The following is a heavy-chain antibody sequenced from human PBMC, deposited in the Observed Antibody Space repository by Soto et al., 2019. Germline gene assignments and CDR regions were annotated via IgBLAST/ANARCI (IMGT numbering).Heavy chain of an antibody. CDR1: GGTFSSYT. Sequence: GASVKVSCKASGGTFSSYTISWVRQAPGQGLEWMGRIIPILGIANYAQKFQGRVTITADKSTSTAYMELSSLRSEYTAVYYCASVIAAAEYYYLDVWGKGTTVTVSS. V-gene: IGHV1-69*02. J-gene: IGHJ6*03. CDR3: ASVIAAAEYYYLDV. CDR2: IIPILGIA. D-gene: IGHD6-13*01.